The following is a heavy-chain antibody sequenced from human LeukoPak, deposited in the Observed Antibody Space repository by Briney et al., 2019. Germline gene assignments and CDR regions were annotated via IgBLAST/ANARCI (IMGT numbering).Heavy chain of an antibody. D-gene: IGHD1-26*01. Sequence: ETLSHTCAVYGGSFSGYYWSWIRQAPGKGLEWVSAISGSGGSTYYADSVKGRFTISRDNSKNTLYLQMNSLRAEDTAVYYCAKDNVGAIDYWGQGTLVTVSS. CDR3: AKDNVGAIDY. J-gene: IGHJ4*02. CDR2: ISGSGGST. CDR1: GGSFSGYY. V-gene: IGHV3-23*01.